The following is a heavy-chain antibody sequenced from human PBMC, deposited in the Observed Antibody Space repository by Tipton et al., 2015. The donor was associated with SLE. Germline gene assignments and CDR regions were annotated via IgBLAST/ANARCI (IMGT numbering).Heavy chain of an antibody. D-gene: IGHD5-18*01. Sequence: TLSLTCSVSGFWIRSAFNWGWIRQPPGKGLEWIAYISHSGSSDYNPSLNSRVTMSADTSKNQFSLRLSSVTTADTAVYYCARGARGNSYGSDEDLDYWGQGTLVTVSS. CDR3: ARGARGNSYGSDEDLDY. CDR2: ISHSGSS. J-gene: IGHJ4*02. V-gene: IGHV4-38-2*02. CDR1: GFWIRSAFN.